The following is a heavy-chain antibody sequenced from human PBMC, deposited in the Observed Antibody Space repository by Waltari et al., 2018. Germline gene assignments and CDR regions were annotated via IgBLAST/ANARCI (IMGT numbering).Heavy chain of an antibody. V-gene: IGHV1-18*01. D-gene: IGHD3-16*01. J-gene: IGHJ4*02. CDR3: ARDDVDSSAFGGF. Sequence: QLVQSGAEVKKPGASVQVSCTGSGYIFSNYGAPWLRQAPGQGLEWMGWISCYNGDAKYEEKFEGRVTMTRDTSTSTAYMEIRGLRSDDTAVYFCARDDVDSSAFGGFWGQGTQVTVSS. CDR1: GYIFSNYG. CDR2: ISCYNGDA.